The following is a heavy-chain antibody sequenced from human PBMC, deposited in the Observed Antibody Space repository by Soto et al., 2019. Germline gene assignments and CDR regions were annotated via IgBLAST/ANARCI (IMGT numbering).Heavy chain of an antibody. J-gene: IGHJ6*02. CDR1: GFTFSSSA. V-gene: IGHV3-33*01. CDR3: ARDPSRLSLYGMDV. Sequence: VQLVESGGGVVQPGRSLRLSCAASGFTFSSSAMHWVRQAPGKGLEWVAVMSYDETIKYYSESVKGRFTISRDNSKNTLYLEMNSLRDEDTALYYCARDPSRLSLYGMDVWGQGTTVTVSS. CDR2: MSYDETIK. D-gene: IGHD6-6*01.